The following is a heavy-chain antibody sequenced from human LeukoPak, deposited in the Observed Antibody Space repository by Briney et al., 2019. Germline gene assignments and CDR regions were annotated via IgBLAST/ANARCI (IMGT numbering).Heavy chain of an antibody. J-gene: IGHJ5*02. V-gene: IGHV3-21*01. CDR2: ISSSSSYI. Sequence: GGSLRLSCAASGFTFSSYSMNWVRQAPGKGLEWVSSISSSSSYIYYADSVKGRFTISRDNAKNSLYLQMNSLRAEDTAVYYCATLGATWGNWFDPWGQGTLVTVSS. D-gene: IGHD1-26*01. CDR3: ATLGATWGNWFDP. CDR1: GFTFSSYS.